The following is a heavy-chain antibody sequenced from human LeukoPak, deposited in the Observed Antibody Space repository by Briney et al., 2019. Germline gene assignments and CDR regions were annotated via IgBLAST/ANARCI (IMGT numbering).Heavy chain of an antibody. J-gene: IGHJ3*02. CDR2: IYTSGST. CDR1: GGSISSYY. Sequence: PSETLSLTCTVSGGSISSYYWSWIRQPPGKGLEWIGRIYTSGSTNYNPSLKSRVTISVDTSKNQFSLKLSSVTAADTAVYYCARGIGYCSSTSCYQFDAFDIWGQGTMVTVSS. CDR3: ARGIGYCSSTSCYQFDAFDI. V-gene: IGHV4-4*08. D-gene: IGHD2-2*01.